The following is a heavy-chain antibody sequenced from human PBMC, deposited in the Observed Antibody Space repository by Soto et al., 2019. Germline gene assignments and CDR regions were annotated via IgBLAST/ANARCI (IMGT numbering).Heavy chain of an antibody. CDR2: IKQDGSEK. CDR3: ARDELSGYWPNDAFDI. Sequence: EVQLVESGGGLVQPGGSLRLSCAASGFTFSSYWMSWVRQAPGKGLEWLANIKQDGSEKYYVDSVKGRFTISRDNAKNSLYLQMNSLRAEETAVYYCARDELSGYWPNDAFDIWGQGTMVTVSS. CDR1: GFTFSSYW. D-gene: IGHD5-12*01. V-gene: IGHV3-7*03. J-gene: IGHJ3*02.